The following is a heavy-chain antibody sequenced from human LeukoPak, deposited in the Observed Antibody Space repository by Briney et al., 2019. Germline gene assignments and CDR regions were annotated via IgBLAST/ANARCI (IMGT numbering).Heavy chain of an antibody. D-gene: IGHD3-22*01. J-gene: IGHJ4*02. CDR3: ARAYGNSGYYQLPIDY. CDR1: GFTFSSYA. V-gene: IGHV3-23*01. Sequence: GGSLRLSCATTGFTFSSYAMSWVRQAPGKGLEWVSRITGSGDTTDHADSVKGRFVISRDNSKSTLFLHVSSLRVEDTALYYCARAYGNSGYYQLPIDYWGQGTLVTVSS. CDR2: ITGSGDTT.